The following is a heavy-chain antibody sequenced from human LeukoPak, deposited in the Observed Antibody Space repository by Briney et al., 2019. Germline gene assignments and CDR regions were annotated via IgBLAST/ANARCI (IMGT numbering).Heavy chain of an antibody. V-gene: IGHV7-4-1*02. D-gene: IGHD5-12*01. J-gene: IGHJ3*02. Sequence: ASVKVSCKASGYTFTSYAMSWVRQAPGQGLEWMGWINTNTGNPTYAQGFTGRFVFSLDTSVSTAYLQISSLKAEDTAVYYCARVMIVATVRDAFDIWGQGTMVTVSS. CDR2: INTNTGNP. CDR1: GYTFTSYA. CDR3: ARVMIVATVRDAFDI.